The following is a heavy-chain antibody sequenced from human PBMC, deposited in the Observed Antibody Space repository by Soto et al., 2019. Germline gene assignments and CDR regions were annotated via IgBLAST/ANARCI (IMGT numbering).Heavy chain of an antibody. D-gene: IGHD6-13*01. J-gene: IGHJ3*02. CDR3: AKDIGSSWWAPEI. CDR2: ISWNSGSI. Sequence: EVQLVESGGGLVQPGRSLRLSCAASGFTFDDYAMHWVRQAPGKGLEWVSGISWNSGSIGYADSVKGRFTISRDNAKNSLYLQMNSLRAEDTALYYCAKDIGSSWWAPEIWGQGTMVTVSS. V-gene: IGHV3-9*01. CDR1: GFTFDDYA.